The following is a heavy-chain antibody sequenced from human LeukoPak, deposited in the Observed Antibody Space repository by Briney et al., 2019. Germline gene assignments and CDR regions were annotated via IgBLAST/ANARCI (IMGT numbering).Heavy chain of an antibody. CDR2: IDWDGDK. CDR1: GFSLSTSGMC. Sequence: SGPTLVNPTQTLTLTCTFSGFSLSTSGMCVGWIRQPPGKALEWLARIDWDGDKWYSTSLKTRLTISKDTSKNQVVLTITNMDPVDTATYYCARKGSAWNYFDYWGQRALVTVSS. D-gene: IGHD6-19*01. V-gene: IGHV2-70*11. J-gene: IGHJ4*02. CDR3: ARKGSAWNYFDY.